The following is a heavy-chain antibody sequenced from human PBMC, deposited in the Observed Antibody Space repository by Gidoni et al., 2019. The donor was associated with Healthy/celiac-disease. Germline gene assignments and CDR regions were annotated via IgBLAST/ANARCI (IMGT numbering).Heavy chain of an antibody. J-gene: IGHJ6*02. Sequence: EVQLLESGGGLVQPGGSLRLSCSASGFTFSSYAMSWVRQAPGKGLEWVSAISGSGGSTYYADSVKGRFTISRDNSKNTLYLQMNSLRAEDTAVYYCAKNRSARPPGLKGDYYYYGMDVWGQGTTVTVSS. CDR2: ISGSGGST. CDR1: GFTFSSYA. CDR3: AKNRSARPPGLKGDYYYYGMDV. V-gene: IGHV3-23*01. D-gene: IGHD6-6*01.